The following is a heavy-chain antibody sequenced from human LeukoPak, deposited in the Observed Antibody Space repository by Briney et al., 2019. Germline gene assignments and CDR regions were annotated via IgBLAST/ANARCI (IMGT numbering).Heavy chain of an antibody. CDR3: AREGYCSSTSCPFDY. CDR2: IWYDGSNK. D-gene: IGHD2-2*01. Sequence: PGGSLRLSCAASGFIFSSYGMHWVRQAPGKGLEWVAVIWYDGSNKYYADSVKGRFTISRDNSKNTLYLQMNSLRAEDTAVYYCAREGYCSSTSCPFDYWGQGTLVTVSS. V-gene: IGHV3-33*01. J-gene: IGHJ4*02. CDR1: GFIFSSYG.